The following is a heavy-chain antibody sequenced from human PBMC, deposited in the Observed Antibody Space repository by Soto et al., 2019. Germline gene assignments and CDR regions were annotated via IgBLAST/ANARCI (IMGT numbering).Heavy chain of an antibody. CDR1: GGSISSGDYY. V-gene: IGHV4-30-4*01. J-gene: IGHJ5*02. CDR2: IYYSGST. Sequence: SETLSLTCTVSGGSISSGDYYWSWIRQPPGKGLEWIGYIYYSGSTYYNPSLKSRVTISVDTSKNQFSLKLSSVTAADTAVYYCASEDPRTDNWFDPWGQGTLVTVSS. CDR3: ASEDPRTDNWFDP.